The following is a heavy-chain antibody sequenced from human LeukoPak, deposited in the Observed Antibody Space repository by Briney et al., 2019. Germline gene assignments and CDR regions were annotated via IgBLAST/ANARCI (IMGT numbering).Heavy chain of an antibody. V-gene: IGHV3-48*01. CDR2: ISSSSSAI. CDR1: GFTFSSYS. Sequence: VGSLRLSCAASGFTFSSYSMNWVRQAPGKGLEWISYISSSSSAIYYADSVKGRFTIYRDNAKNSLYLQMNSLRAEDTAVYYCAKEGFRVSRKFDNWGQGTLVTVSS. D-gene: IGHD3-3*01. J-gene: IGHJ4*02. CDR3: AKEGFRVSRKFDN.